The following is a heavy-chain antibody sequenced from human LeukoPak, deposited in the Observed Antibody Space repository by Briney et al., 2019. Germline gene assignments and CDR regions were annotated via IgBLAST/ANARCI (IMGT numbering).Heavy chain of an antibody. CDR2: TYYRSKWYN. J-gene: IGHJ5*02. V-gene: IGHV6-1*01. D-gene: IGHD6-6*01. CDR3: ARGSQSSRWFDP. Sequence: SQTLSLTCAICGDSVSSKSAAWNWIRQSPSRGLEWLGRTYYRSKWYNDYAVSVESRITINPDTSKNQFSLQLNSVTPEDTAVYYCARGSQSSRWFDPWGQGTLVTVSS. CDR1: GDSVSSKSAA.